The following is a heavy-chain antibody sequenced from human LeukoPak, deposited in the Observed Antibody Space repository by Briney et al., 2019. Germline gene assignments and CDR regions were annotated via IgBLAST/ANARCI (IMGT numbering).Heavy chain of an antibody. J-gene: IGHJ5*02. CDR3: ARGEYYGSGSLASS. CDR2: VYHFGST. CDR1: GYSITSGYY. D-gene: IGHD3-10*01. V-gene: IGHV4-38-2*02. Sequence: PSETLSLTCTVSGYSITSGYYWGWIRQPPGKGLEWIGSVYHFGSTYYNPSLQSRVTISVDTSKNQFSLNLNSVTAADTAVYYCARGEYYGSGSLASSWGQGTLVTVSS.